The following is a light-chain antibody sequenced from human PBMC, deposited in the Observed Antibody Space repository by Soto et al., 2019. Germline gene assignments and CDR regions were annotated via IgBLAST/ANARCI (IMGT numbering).Light chain of an antibody. CDR3: QQTAYEPLT. V-gene: IGKV3-20*01. J-gene: IGKJ4*01. CDR1: QSVSRRN. Sequence: ELVLMQSPDTLSLSPGERATVSCMASQSVSRRNLAWYQHKAGKAPRLLIHGASIRTTGIPERFSGSGSGTDFTLTISSLEPEDSAVYYCQQTAYEPLTFGGGTKVDIK. CDR2: GAS.